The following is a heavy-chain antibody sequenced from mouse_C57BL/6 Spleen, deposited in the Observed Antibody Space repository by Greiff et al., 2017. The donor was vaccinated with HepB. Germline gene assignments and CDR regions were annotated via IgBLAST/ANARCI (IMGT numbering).Heavy chain of an antibody. CDR2: IRLKSDNYAT. Sequence: EVKLVESGGGLVQPGGSMKLSCVASGFTFSNYWMNWVRQSPEKGLEWVAQIRLKSDNYATHYAESVKGRFTISRDDSKSSVFLQMNNLRAEDTGIYYCTITTVVVPFDYWGQGTTLTVSS. CDR1: GFTFSNYW. J-gene: IGHJ2*01. CDR3: TITTVVVPFDY. V-gene: IGHV6-3*01. D-gene: IGHD1-1*01.